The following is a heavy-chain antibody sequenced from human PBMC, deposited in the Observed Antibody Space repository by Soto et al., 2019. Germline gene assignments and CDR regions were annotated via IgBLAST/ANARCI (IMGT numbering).Heavy chain of an antibody. CDR1: GFTFPSSA. CDR3: AAVPSDSDTSGTYFDY. D-gene: IGHD3-22*01. Sequence: QMQLVQSGPEVKKPGTSVKVSCKASGFTFPSSAVQWVRQARGQRLEWIARIVVGSGNTNYAQKFQERLTISRDMSTNTAYMELSSLRSADTAVYYCAAVPSDSDTSGTYFDYWGQGTLVTVSS. CDR2: IVVGSGNT. V-gene: IGHV1-58*01. J-gene: IGHJ4*02.